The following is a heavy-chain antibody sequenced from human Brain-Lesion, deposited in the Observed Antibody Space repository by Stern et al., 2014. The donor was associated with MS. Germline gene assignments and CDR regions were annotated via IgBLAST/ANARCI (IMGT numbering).Heavy chain of an antibody. D-gene: IGHD2/OR15-2a*01. CDR3: AKDRQYLTYFFDH. CDR1: GFTFGSCA. CDR2: VSYDGSNK. Sequence: QMQLVQYGGGVVQPGRPLRLSCVASGFTFGSCAMHWVRQAPGKGLEWVAGVSYDGSNKYYADSGKGRFTISRDNSQNTLHMQMSSLRPEDTAVYYCAKDRQYLTYFFDHWGQGSLVTVSS. V-gene: IGHV3-30*18. J-gene: IGHJ5*02.